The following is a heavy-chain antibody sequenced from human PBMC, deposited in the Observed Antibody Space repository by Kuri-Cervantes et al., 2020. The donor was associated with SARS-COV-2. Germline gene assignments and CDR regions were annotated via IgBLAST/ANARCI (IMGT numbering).Heavy chain of an antibody. V-gene: IGHV3-53*01. D-gene: IGHD6-13*01. CDR2: IYNGGST. J-gene: IGHJ4*02. CDR3: ARVVGYSSSWYYFDY. Sequence: LSLTCAASGFTVSSNYMSWVRQAPGKGLEWVSVIYNGGSTYYADSVKGRFTISRDNSKNTLYLQMNSLRAEDTAVYYCARVVGYSSSWYYFDYWGQGTLVTVSS. CDR1: GFTVSSNY.